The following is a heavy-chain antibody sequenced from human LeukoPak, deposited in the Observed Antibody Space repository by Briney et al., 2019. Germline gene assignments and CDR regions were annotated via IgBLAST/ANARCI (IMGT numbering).Heavy chain of an antibody. J-gene: IGHJ4*02. CDR1: GGSISSYY. CDR3: ARWTDCGGDCHILDH. CDR2: IYDSGST. V-gene: IGHV4-59*08. D-gene: IGHD2-21*02. Sequence: SETLSLTCTVSGGSISSYYWSWIRQPPGKGLEWIGYIYDSGSTNYNPSLKSRVTISVDTSKNQFSLKLSSVTAADTAVYFCARWTDCGGDCHILDHWGQGILVTVSS.